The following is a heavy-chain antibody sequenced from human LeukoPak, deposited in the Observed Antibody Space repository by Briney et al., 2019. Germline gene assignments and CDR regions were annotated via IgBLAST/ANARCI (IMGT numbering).Heavy chain of an antibody. D-gene: IGHD3-10*01. Sequence: PSETLSLTCAASGGSISSGGYSWSWIRQPPGKGLEWIGYIYHSGSTYYNPSLKSRVTISVDRSKNQFSLKLSSVTAADTAVYYCARDARGYYGSGSYSYYFDYWGQGTLVTVSS. CDR2: IYHSGST. CDR3: ARDARGYYGSGSYSYYFDY. V-gene: IGHV4-30-2*01. J-gene: IGHJ4*02. CDR1: GGSISSGGYS.